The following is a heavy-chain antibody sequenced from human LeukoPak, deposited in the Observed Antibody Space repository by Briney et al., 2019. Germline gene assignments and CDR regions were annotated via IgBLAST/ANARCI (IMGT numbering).Heavy chain of an antibody. Sequence: SETLSLTSTVSGGSISSYYCSWIRQPPGKGLEWIGYIYYGVSTNYNPSLKSRVTISLDTSKKQISLEVRSVTAADTAIYYCARLLAENWFDPWGQGTLVTVSS. CDR3: ARLLAENWFDP. D-gene: IGHD6-13*01. CDR1: GGSISSYY. CDR2: IYYGVST. V-gene: IGHV4-59*08. J-gene: IGHJ5*02.